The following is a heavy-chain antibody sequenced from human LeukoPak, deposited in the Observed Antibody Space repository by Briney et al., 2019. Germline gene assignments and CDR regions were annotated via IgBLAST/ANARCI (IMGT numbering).Heavy chain of an antibody. J-gene: IGHJ4*02. CDR1: GFTVSSDA. CDR3: AKAPNPPPYTEYYFEY. V-gene: IGHV3-23*01. CDR2: ISGSGGST. Sequence: GGSLRLSCAASGFTVSSDAISCVRQAPGKGLEWVSAISGSGGSTYYADSVKGRFTISRDNSKNTLSLQMNRLRAEDTALYYCAKAPNPPPYTEYYFEYWGQGTLASVSS. D-gene: IGHD2-2*02.